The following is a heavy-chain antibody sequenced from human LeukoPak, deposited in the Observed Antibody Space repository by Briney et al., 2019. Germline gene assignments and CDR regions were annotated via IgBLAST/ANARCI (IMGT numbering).Heavy chain of an antibody. Sequence: GGSLRLSCAASGFTFSNFWMNWVRQVPGKGLEWVANIKQDGSEIHYVDSVKGRFTISRDNAKNSLYLQMSSLRAEDTAVYYCARVITGTLTFDYWGQGTLVTVSS. V-gene: IGHV3-7*03. CDR1: GFTFSNFW. CDR2: IKQDGSEI. D-gene: IGHD1-7*01. CDR3: ARVITGTLTFDY. J-gene: IGHJ4*02.